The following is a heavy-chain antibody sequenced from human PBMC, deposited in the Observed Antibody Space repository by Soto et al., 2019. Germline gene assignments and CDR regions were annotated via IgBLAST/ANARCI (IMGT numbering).Heavy chain of an antibody. Sequence: GESLKISCKGSGYSFTSYWISWVRQMPGKGLEWMGRIDPSDSYTNYSPSFQGHVTISADKSISTAYLQWSSLKASDTAMYYCARRDYYGSGSPDLYGMDVWGQGTTVTVSS. CDR1: GYSFTSYW. V-gene: IGHV5-10-1*01. D-gene: IGHD3-10*01. CDR3: ARRDYYGSGSPDLYGMDV. J-gene: IGHJ6*02. CDR2: IDPSDSYT.